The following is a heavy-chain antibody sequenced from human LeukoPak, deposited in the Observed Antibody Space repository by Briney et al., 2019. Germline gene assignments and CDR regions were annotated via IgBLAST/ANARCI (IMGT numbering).Heavy chain of an antibody. CDR3: AKSRSSPRNYYYYMDV. D-gene: IGHD1-26*01. Sequence: PGGSLRLSCAASGFTFSSYWMSWVRQAPGKGLEWVANIKQDGSEKYYVDSVKGRFTISRDNSKNTLYLQMNSLRAEDTAVYYCAKSRSSPRNYYYYMDVWCKGTTVTVSS. CDR2: IKQDGSEK. V-gene: IGHV3-7*01. J-gene: IGHJ6*03. CDR1: GFTFSSYW.